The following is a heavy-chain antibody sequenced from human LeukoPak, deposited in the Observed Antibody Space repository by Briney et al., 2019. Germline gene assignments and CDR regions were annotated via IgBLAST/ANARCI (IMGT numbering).Heavy chain of an antibody. CDR3: ARESGIAAALDL. V-gene: IGHV3-33*01. J-gene: IGHJ5*02. CDR1: GFTFSSYG. CDR2: IWYDGSNK. Sequence: GGSLRLSCAASGFTFSSYGMHWVRQAPGKGLEWVAVIWYDGSNKYYADSVKGRFTISRDNSKNTLYLQMNSLRAEDTAVYYCARESGIAAALDLWGQGTLVTVSS. D-gene: IGHD6-13*01.